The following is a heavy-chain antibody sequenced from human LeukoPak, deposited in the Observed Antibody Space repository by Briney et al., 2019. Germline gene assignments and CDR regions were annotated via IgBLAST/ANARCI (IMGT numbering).Heavy chain of an antibody. CDR3: ARVGYSGYGYFDY. V-gene: IGHV4-39*07. Sequence: PSETLSLTCTVSGDSISSRSYYWDWIRQPPGGGLEWMGSIFYRGSTYYNPSLKSRVTMSVDTSKNQFSLKLSSVTAADTAVYYCARVGYSGYGYFDYWGQGTLVTVSS. D-gene: IGHD5-12*01. CDR1: GDSISSRSYY. J-gene: IGHJ4*02. CDR2: IFYRGST.